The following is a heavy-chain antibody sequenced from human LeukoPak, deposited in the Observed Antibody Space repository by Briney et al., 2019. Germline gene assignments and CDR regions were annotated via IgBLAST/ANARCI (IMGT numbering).Heavy chain of an antibody. D-gene: IGHD3-16*01. CDR1: GFTFSSYS. V-gene: IGHV3-48*04. Sequence: PGGSLRLSCAASGFTFSSYSMNWVRQAPGKGLEWVSYISSSSSTIYYADSVKGRFTISRDNAKNSLYLQMNSLRAEDTAVYYCARDIGGYCFDYWGQGTLVTVSS. J-gene: IGHJ4*02. CDR3: ARDIGGYCFDY. CDR2: ISSSSSTI.